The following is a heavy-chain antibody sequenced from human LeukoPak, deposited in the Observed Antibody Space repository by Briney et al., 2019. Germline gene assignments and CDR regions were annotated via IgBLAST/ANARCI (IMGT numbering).Heavy chain of an antibody. Sequence: GGSLRLSCAASGFTFSSYAMSWVRQAPGKGLEWVSSISGSGSSTYYADSVKGRFTISRDNSKNTLYLQMNSLRAEDTAVYYCARGRVAAAARRPYYFDYWGQGTLVTVSS. D-gene: IGHD6-13*01. CDR1: GFTFSSYA. CDR3: ARGRVAAAARRPYYFDY. V-gene: IGHV3-23*01. CDR2: ISGSGSST. J-gene: IGHJ4*02.